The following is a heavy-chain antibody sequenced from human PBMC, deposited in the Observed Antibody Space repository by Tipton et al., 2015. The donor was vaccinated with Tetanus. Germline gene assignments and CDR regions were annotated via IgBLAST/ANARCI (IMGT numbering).Heavy chain of an antibody. D-gene: IGHD3-3*01. CDR1: GYPFTGYY. J-gene: IGHJ6*02. V-gene: IGHV1-2*06. Sequence: QVQLVQSGGEVKKPGASVKVSCKASGYPFTGYYMHWVRQAPGQGLEWMGRINPKNGGTNRAQKFQGRVTMTRDTSINTVYMELSRLTSDDTAVYYCARDRSITIFGVVPINYYYGMDVWGQGTTVTVSS. CDR3: ARDRSITIFGVVPINYYYGMDV. CDR2: INPKNGGT.